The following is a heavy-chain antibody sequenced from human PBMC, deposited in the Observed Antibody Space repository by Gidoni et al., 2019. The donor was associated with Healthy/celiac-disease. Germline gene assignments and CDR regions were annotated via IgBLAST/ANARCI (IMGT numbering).Heavy chain of an antibody. CDR2: IYPGDSDT. D-gene: IGHD6-19*01. J-gene: IGHJ3*02. CDR1: GYSFTRYW. CDR3: ARQQYSSGWYLDAFDI. Sequence: EVQLVQSGAEVKKHGESLKISFKGSGYSFTRYWIGWVRTMPGKGLEWMGIIYPGDSDTRYSPSFQGQVTISADKSISTAYLQWSSLKASDTAMYYCARQQYSSGWYLDAFDIWGQGTMVTVSS. V-gene: IGHV5-51*01.